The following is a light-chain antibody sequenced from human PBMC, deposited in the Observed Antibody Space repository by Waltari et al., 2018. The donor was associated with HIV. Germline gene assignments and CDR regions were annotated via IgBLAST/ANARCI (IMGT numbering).Light chain of an antibody. CDR3: QQYDSGPRGIT. V-gene: IGKV3-15*01. J-gene: IGKJ2*01. CDR2: EAA. CDR1: QSISAK. Sequence: DIVMTQSPPTLSVSPGQRVTLSCRASQSISAKVAWYQHRPGQAPSLLIYEAATRPTGIPARFSGSGSGTEFTLTISSLQSEDFATYFCQQYDSGPRGITFGQGTMLEIK.